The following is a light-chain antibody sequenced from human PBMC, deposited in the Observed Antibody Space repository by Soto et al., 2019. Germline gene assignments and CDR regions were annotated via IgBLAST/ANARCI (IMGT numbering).Light chain of an antibody. J-gene: IGKJ1*01. CDR1: QDISNY. V-gene: IGKV1-33*01. CDR2: DAS. Sequence: DIQMTQSPSSLSASVGDRVTITCQASQDISNYLNWYQQKPGKAPKLLIYDASNLETGVPSRFSGSGSGTDFTVRIGRLQPEDIATYYCQQYDNLPWTFGQGTKVEIK. CDR3: QQYDNLPWT.